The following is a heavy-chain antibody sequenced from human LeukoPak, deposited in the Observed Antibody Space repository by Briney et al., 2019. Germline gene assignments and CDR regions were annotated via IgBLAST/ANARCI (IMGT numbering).Heavy chain of an antibody. Sequence: GGSLRLSCAASGFTFSDYVMHWVRQPPGKGLQWVELVRPGGSDKHYADSVKGRFTVSRDNSRNTLYLQMDSLRPEDTAVYYCAKDLTDGWCFDSWGQGNLVTVSS. J-gene: IGHJ5*01. CDR1: GFTFSDYV. CDR2: VRPGGSDK. D-gene: IGHD6-19*01. V-gene: IGHV3-30*02. CDR3: AKDLTDGWCFDS.